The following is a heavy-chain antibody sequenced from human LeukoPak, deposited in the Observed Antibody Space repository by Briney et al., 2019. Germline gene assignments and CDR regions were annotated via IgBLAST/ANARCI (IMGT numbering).Heavy chain of an antibody. CDR1: GVSISSHY. Sequence: PSETLSLTCSVSGVSISSHYWSWIRQPAGEGLEWIGRIYTSGSTNYNPSLNSRVTISVDKSKNHLSLNLSSVTAADTAFYYCARDWRYCSVGSCSYYFDYWGQGALVTVS. CDR2: IYTSGST. D-gene: IGHD2-15*01. J-gene: IGHJ4*02. V-gene: IGHV4-4*07. CDR3: ARDWRYCSVGSCSYYFDY.